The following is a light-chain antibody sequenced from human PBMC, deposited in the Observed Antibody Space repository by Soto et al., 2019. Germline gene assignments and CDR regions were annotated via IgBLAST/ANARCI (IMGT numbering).Light chain of an antibody. V-gene: IGKV3-15*01. CDR3: QRYKHCPAWT. CDR2: DTS. Sequence: EIVLTQSTATRHVSTGERAKLSCRASQGIGDTLAWDQHKPGQTPRLLIYDTSTRATGIPARCRGSGSGSGFAITINSLHSEDVSVYDLQRYKHCPAWTFGQGTKVDIK. CDR1: QGIGDT. J-gene: IGKJ1*01.